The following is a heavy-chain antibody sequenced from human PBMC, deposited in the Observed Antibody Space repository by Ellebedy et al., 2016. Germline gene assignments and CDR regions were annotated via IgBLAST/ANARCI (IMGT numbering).Heavy chain of an antibody. Sequence: SETLSLXXAVYGGSFSDYCWTWIRQPPGKGLEWIGEINHSGSTNYNPSLKSRVTISVDTSKNQFSLKLSSVTAADTAVYYCARSRKHDAFDIWGQGTMVTVSS. V-gene: IGHV4-34*01. CDR2: INHSGST. CDR1: GGSFSDYC. J-gene: IGHJ3*02. D-gene: IGHD6-6*01. CDR3: ARSRKHDAFDI.